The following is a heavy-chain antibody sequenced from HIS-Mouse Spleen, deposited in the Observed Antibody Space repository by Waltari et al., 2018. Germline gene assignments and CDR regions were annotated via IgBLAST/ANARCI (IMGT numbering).Heavy chain of an antibody. D-gene: IGHD3-3*01. J-gene: IGHJ6*02. V-gene: IGHV4-59*01. Sequence: QVQLQESGPGLVKPSETLSLTCTVSGGSISSYYWSWIRQPPGTGLEWIGYIYYSGSTNYNPSLKSRVTISVDTSKNQFSLKLSSVTAADTAVYYCARDSTYYDFWSGYYNGMDVWGQGTTVTVSS. CDR3: ARDSTYYDFWSGYYNGMDV. CDR1: GGSISSYY. CDR2: IYYSGST.